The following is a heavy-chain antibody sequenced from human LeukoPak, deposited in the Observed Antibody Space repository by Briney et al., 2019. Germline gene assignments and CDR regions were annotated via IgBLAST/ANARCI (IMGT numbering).Heavy chain of an antibody. V-gene: IGHV1-18*01. J-gene: IGHJ3*02. Sequence: ASVKVSCKASGYTFTCYGISWVRQAPGQGLEWMGWISAYNGNTNYAQKLQGRVTMTTDTSTSTAYMELRSLRSDDTAVYYCARGRIHVEMATISAFDIWGQGTMVTVSS. CDR3: ARGRIHVEMATISAFDI. CDR2: ISAYNGNT. D-gene: IGHD5-24*01. CDR1: GYTFTCYG.